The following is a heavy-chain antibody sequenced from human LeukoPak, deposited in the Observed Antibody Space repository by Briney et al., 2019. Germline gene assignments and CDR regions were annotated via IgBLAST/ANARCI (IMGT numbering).Heavy chain of an antibody. D-gene: IGHD6-6*01. CDR1: GFTFSSSP. V-gene: IGHV3-23*01. J-gene: IGHJ3*02. Sequence: GGSLRLSCAASGFTFSSSPMSWVRQAPGKGLEWVSGISNSGANTYYADAVKGRFTISRDNSKTTLYLYMNSLGVEDTAVYYCAKEYSSSFFAGSFAFDIWGQGTMVTVSS. CDR2: ISNSGANT. CDR3: AKEYSSSFFAGSFAFDI.